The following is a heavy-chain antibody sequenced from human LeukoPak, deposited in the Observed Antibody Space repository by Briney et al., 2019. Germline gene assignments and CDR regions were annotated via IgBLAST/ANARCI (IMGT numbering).Heavy chain of an antibody. J-gene: IGHJ6*03. CDR3: VRGTYHAYYMDV. V-gene: IGHV3-48*04. CDR1: GYTFCRYS. Sequence: PGGALRLSCADSGYTFCRYSTNWVREALGTGLEWGSYISSSSSTIYYADSVKGRFTISRDNAKNSLYLQMNSLRAEDTAVYYCVRGTYHAYYMDVWGKGTTVTVSS. D-gene: IGHD3-16*01. CDR2: ISSSSSTI.